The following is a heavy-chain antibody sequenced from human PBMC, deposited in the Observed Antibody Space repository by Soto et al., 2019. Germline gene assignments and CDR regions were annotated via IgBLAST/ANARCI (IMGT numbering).Heavy chain of an antibody. CDR2: INYSGGST. CDR3: ANAITNGWSGMADH. Sequence: QPGGSLRLSCVASGFTFSNYAMSWVRQAPGKGLEWVSLINYSGGSTYYADSVKGRFTVSRDNSKNTLYLQMNSLRAEDTAVYYCANAITNGWSGMADHWGQGTLVTVSS. D-gene: IGHD6-19*01. J-gene: IGHJ4*02. CDR1: GFTFSNYA. V-gene: IGHV3-23*01.